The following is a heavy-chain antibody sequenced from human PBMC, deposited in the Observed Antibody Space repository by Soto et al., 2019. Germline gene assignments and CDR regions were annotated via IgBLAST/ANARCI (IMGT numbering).Heavy chain of an antibody. V-gene: IGHV1-69*13. CDR2: IIPIFGTA. CDR1: GGTFSSYA. J-gene: IGHJ5*02. CDR3: ARGPPSSSWYDGWFDP. Sequence: SVKVSCKASGGTFSSYAISWVRQAPGQGLEWMGGIIPIFGTANYAQKFQGRVTITADESTSTAYMELSSLRSEDTAMYYCARGPPSSSWYDGWFDPWGQGTLVTVST. D-gene: IGHD6-13*01.